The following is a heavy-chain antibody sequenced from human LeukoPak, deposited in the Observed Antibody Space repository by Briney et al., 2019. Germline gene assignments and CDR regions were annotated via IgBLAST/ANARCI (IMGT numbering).Heavy chain of an antibody. D-gene: IGHD1-26*01. J-gene: IGHJ2*01. CDR2: ISYDGSNK. CDR1: GFTFSYYG. CDR3: AKDRSVGTEYFDL. V-gene: IGHV3-30*18. Sequence: PGRSLRLSCAASGFTFSYYGMHWVRQAPGKGLEWVGVISYDGSNKYYEDSVKGRFTISRDNSKITLYLQMNSLRAEDTAVYYCAKDRSVGTEYFDLWGRGTLVTVSS.